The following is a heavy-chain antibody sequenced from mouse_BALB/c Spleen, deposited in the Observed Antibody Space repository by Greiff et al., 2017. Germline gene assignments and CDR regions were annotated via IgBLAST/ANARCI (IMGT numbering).Heavy chain of an antibody. J-gene: IGHJ4*01. CDR2: ISYSGST. Sequence: EVHLVESGPSLVKPSQTLSLTCSVTGDSITSGYWHWIRKFPGNKLEYMGYISYSGSTYYNPSLKSRISITRDTSKNQYYLQLNSVTTEDTATYYCARDYNGSRGAMDYWGQGTSVTVSS. V-gene: IGHV3-8*02. CDR1: GDSITSGY. D-gene: IGHD1-1*01. CDR3: ARDYNGSRGAMDY.